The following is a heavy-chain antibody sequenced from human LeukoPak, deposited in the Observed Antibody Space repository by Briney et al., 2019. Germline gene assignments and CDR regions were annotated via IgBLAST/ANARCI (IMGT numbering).Heavy chain of an antibody. D-gene: IGHD3-9*01. V-gene: IGHV3-21*01. CDR3: ARGDILNGYSFPTFDY. CDR2: ISSSSTYI. CDR1: GFTLSSYS. Sequence: PGGSLRLSCAASGFTLSSYSMNWVRQAPGKGLEWVSSISSSSTYIYYADSVKGRFTISRDNAKNSLYLQMNSLRAEDTAVYYCARGDILNGYSFPTFDYWGQGTLVTVSS. J-gene: IGHJ4*02.